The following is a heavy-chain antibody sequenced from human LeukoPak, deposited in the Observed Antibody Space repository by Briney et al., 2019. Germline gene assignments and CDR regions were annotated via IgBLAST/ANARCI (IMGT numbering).Heavy chain of an antibody. V-gene: IGHV4-59*08. J-gene: IGHJ5*02. CDR1: GGSISSFY. CDR3: ASFSWGSGSYNQEAIWSWFDP. D-gene: IGHD3-10*01. CDR2: INYSGGT. Sequence: SETLSLTCTLSGGSISSFYWSWIRKPPGEGLGWVGDINYSGGTNYNPSLKSRVTISVDTPKNQFSLKLSSVTAADTAVYYCASFSWGSGSYNQEAIWSWFDPWGQGTLVTVSS.